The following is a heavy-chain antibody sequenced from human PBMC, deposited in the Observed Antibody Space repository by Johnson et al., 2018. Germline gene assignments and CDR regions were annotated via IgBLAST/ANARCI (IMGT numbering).Heavy chain of an antibody. Sequence: QVQLVESGGGVVQPGRSLRLSCAASGFTFSSYGMHWVRQAPGKGLEWVAVIWYVGSNKYYAASVKGRFTISRENSKNTLYLQMNSLRAEDTAVYYCARDPWQNGRMDVWGQGTTVTVSS. CDR2: IWYVGSNK. CDR3: ARDPWQNGRMDV. CDR1: GFTFSSYG. D-gene: IGHD2-8*01. V-gene: IGHV3-33*01. J-gene: IGHJ6*02.